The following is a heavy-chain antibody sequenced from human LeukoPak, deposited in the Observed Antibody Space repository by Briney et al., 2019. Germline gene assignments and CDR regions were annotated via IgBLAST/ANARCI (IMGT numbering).Heavy chain of an antibody. CDR1: GYTFTSYG. CDR2: ISAYNGNT. CDR3: ARDYDFWSGYSPTAFDY. V-gene: IGHV1-18*01. D-gene: IGHD3-3*01. J-gene: IGHJ4*02. Sequence: GASVKVSCKASGYTFTSYGISGVRQAPGQGLEWMGWISAYNGNTNYAQKLQGRVTMTTDTSTSTAYMELRSLRSDDTAVYYCARDYDFWSGYSPTAFDYWGQGTLVTASS.